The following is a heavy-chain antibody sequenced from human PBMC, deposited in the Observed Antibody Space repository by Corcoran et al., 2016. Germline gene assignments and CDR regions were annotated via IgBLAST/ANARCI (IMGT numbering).Heavy chain of an antibody. Sequence: QVQLVQSGAEVKKPGASVKVSCKASGYTFTSYYMHWVRQAPGQGLEWMGIINPSGGSTSYAQKFQGRVTMTRDTSTSTVYMELSSLRSEDTAVYYCARAPITGTTVSLRRHWFDPWGQGTLVTVSS. D-gene: IGHD1-20*01. CDR1: GYTFTSYY. V-gene: IGHV1-46*01. CDR2: INPSGGST. CDR3: ARAPITGTTVSLRRHWFDP. J-gene: IGHJ5*02.